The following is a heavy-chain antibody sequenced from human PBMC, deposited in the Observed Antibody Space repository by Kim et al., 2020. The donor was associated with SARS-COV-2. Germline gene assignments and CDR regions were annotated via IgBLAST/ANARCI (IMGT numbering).Heavy chain of an antibody. J-gene: IGHJ4*02. CDR2: IYYSGST. D-gene: IGHD5-12*01. V-gene: IGHV4-39*01. CDR1: GGSISSSSYY. CDR3: AFSLMVATFEFWDY. Sequence: SETLSLTCTVSGGSISSSSYYWGWIRQPPGKGLEWIGSIYYSGSTYYNPSLKSRVTISVDTSKNQFSLKLSSVTAADTAVYYCAFSLMVATFEFWDYWGQGTLVTVSS.